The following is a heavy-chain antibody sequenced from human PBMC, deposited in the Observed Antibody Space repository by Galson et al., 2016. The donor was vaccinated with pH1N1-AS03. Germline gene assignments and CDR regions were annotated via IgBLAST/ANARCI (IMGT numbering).Heavy chain of an antibody. Sequence: PALVKPTQTLTLTCTFSGFSLTTDKMCVTWIRQPPGKALEWLARIDWDDDEYYSRSLRTRLTISKDTSKNQVVLTMTNMDPADTGTYFRARSPGDYFYSHGMDVWGRGTTVTVSS. CDR1: GFSLTTDKMC. J-gene: IGHJ6*02. CDR3: ARSPGDYFYSHGMDV. V-gene: IGHV2-70*11. CDR2: IDWDDDE.